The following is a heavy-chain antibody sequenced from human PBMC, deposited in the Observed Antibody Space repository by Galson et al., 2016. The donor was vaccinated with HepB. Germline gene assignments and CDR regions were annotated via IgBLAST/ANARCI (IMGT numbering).Heavy chain of an antibody. J-gene: IGHJ5*02. CDR2: ITTYNGYT. CDR3: ARHYDSVWGRYRSGFDR. CDR1: GYTFTTFG. Sequence: SVKVSCKASGYTFTTFGISWVRQAPGQGLEWMGWITTYNGYTNYAQKFQGRVTMTTDTSTSTAYMELRSLRSDDTAVYYCARHYDSVWGRYRSGFDRWGQGTLVTVSS. D-gene: IGHD3-16*02. V-gene: IGHV1-18*01.